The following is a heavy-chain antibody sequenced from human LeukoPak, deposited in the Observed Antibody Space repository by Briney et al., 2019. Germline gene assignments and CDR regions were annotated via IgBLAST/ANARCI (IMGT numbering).Heavy chain of an antibody. V-gene: IGHV4-59*01. CDR1: GGSISSYY. D-gene: IGHD6-13*01. CDR3: ARWPSLSWYHAFDI. CDR2: IYYSGST. J-gene: IGHJ3*02. Sequence: SETLSLTCTVSGGSISSYYWSWIRQPPGKGLEWIGYIYYSGSTNYNPSLESRVTISVDTSKNQFSLKLSSVTAADTAVYFCARWPSLSWYHAFDIWGQGTMVTVSS.